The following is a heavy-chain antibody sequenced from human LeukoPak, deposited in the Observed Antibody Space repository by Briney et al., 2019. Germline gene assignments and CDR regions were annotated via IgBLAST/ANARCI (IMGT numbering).Heavy chain of an antibody. V-gene: IGHV3-23*01. Sequence: PGGSLRLSCAASGFTFSSYAMSWVRQAPGKGLEWVSAIGSGGVSTYYADSVKGRFTISRDNSKNTLYLQMNSPRAEDSALYYCAKRGGRDGYKDFDYWGQGTLVTVSS. CDR3: AKRGGRDGYKDFDY. J-gene: IGHJ4*02. CDR2: IGSGGVST. CDR1: GFTFSSYA. D-gene: IGHD5-24*01.